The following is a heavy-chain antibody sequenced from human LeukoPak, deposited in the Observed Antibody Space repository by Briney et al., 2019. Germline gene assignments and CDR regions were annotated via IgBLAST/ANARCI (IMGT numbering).Heavy chain of an antibody. CDR1: GFTFSSYA. J-gene: IGHJ6*02. CDR2: ISGSGGST. D-gene: IGHD6-13*01. CDR3: AKARPAIATRVGYYYYGLDV. V-gene: IGHV3-23*01. Sequence: GGSLRLSCAASGFTFSSYAMSWVRQAPGKGLEWVSAISGSGGSTYYADSVKGRFTISRDNSKNTLYLQMNSLRAEDTAVYYCAKARPAIATRVGYYYYGLDVWGQGTTVTVSS.